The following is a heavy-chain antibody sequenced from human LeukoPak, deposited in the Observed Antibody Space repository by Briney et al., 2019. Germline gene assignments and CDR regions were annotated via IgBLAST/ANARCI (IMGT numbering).Heavy chain of an antibody. Sequence: ASVKVSCKASGYTFTSYAMHWVRQAPGQGLEWMGWINAGNGNTKYSQKFQGRVTITRDTSASTAYMELSSLRSEDTAVYYCARDGRNIVVFDYWGQGTLVTVSS. CDR2: INAGNGNT. V-gene: IGHV1-3*01. J-gene: IGHJ4*02. CDR3: ARDGRNIVVFDY. D-gene: IGHD2-21*01. CDR1: GYTFTSYA.